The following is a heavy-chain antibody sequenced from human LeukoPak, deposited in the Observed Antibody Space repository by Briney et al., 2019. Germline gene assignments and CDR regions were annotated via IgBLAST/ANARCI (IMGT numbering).Heavy chain of an antibody. J-gene: IGHJ5*02. Sequence: PSETLSLTWAGSGYSLSSGYYWGWVRQPPGRGREGIGSIANSGSNAYNASLKSRVIISVDTSKNQFSLKRTSVTAADPAVNYCARNGSTTSIRIRYNWFDPWGQGALVTVSS. CDR3: ARNGSTTSIRIRYNWFDP. D-gene: IGHD1-1*01. V-gene: IGHV4-38-2*01. CDR1: GYSLSSGYY. CDR2: IANSGSN.